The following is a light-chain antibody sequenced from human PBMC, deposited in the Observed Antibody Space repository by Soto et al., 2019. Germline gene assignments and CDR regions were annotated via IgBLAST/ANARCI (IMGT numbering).Light chain of an antibody. V-gene: IGLV2-14*03. Sequence: QSALTQPASVSGSPGQSITISCTGTSSDVGGYNFVSWYQQHPGKAPKLMLYNVYDRPSGISHRFSGSRSGNTASLTISGLPAEYEAHYYCNSYTSSSTLVFGGGTKLAVL. CDR2: NVY. CDR1: SSDVGGYNF. J-gene: IGLJ2*01. CDR3: NSYTSSSTLV.